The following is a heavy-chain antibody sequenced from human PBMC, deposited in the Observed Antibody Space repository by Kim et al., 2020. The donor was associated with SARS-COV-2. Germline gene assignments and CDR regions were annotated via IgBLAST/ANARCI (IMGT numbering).Heavy chain of an antibody. CDR2: IWFDGSNT. CDR1: GFIFSSYG. Sequence: GGSLRLSCAASGFIFSSYGMHWVRQVPGKGLEWVAVIWFDGSNTYYADFVKGRFSISRDNSKNTLYLQTNNLRVEDTAVYYCAREVEFGSGSNGGARSLNHVYGLDVWGEGTTVTVSS. V-gene: IGHV3-33*01. CDR3: AREVEFGSGSNGGARSLNHVYGLDV. J-gene: IGHJ6*02. D-gene: IGHD3-10*01.